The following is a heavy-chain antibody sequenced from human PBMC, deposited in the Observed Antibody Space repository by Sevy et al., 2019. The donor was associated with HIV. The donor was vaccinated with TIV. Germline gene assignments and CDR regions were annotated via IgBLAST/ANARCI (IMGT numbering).Heavy chain of an antibody. V-gene: IGHV3-23*01. CDR3: AREGCTQPHDY. D-gene: IGHD2-8*01. J-gene: IGHJ4*02. CDR1: GFTFAKYS. Sequence: GGSLRLSCAASGFTFAKYSMSWVRQAPGKGLEWVSTFSFGCGRINYADSVKGRFTISRDDSKNTLFLQMNSTRAEDTATYFCAREGCTQPHDYWGQGTLVTVSS. CDR2: FSFGCGRI.